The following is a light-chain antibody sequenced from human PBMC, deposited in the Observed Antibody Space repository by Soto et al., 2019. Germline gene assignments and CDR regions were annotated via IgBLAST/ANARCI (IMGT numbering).Light chain of an antibody. Sequence: EIVMTPSPAPLSVSPGERATLSCRASPSVSSKLAWYQQKPGQAPRLLIYGASTRATGIPARFSGSGSVTEFTLTISSLQSEDFAVYYCQQYNNWPSTFGGGTKVEIK. CDR2: GAS. V-gene: IGKV3-15*01. CDR3: QQYNNWPST. CDR1: PSVSSK. J-gene: IGKJ4*01.